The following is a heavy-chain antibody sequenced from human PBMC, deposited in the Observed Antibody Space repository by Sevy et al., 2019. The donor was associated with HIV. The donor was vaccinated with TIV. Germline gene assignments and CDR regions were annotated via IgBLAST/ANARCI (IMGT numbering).Heavy chain of an antibody. CDR3: ARTRGFFYYFDY. J-gene: IGHJ4*02. D-gene: IGHD5-12*01. CDR2: ISWNSGSI. CDR1: GFTFDDYA. Sequence: GGSLRLSCAASGFTFDDYAMHWVRQAPGKGLEWVSGISWNSGSIGYADSVKGRFTISRDNAKNSLYLQMNSLRAEDTALCYCARTRGFFYYFDYWGQGTLVTVSS. V-gene: IGHV3-9*01.